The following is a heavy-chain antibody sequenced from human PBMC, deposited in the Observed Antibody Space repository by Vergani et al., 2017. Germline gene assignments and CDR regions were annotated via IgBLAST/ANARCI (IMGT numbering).Heavy chain of an antibody. Sequence: QVQLQESGPGLVKPSETLSLTCTVSGGSISSYYWSWIRQPPGKGLEWIGYIYYSGSTNYNPSLKSRVTISVDTSKNQFSLKLSSVTAADTAVYYCAWGPGRYDSSGYPFDYWGQGTLVTVSS. D-gene: IGHD3-22*01. CDR3: AWGPGRYDSSGYPFDY. CDR1: GGSISSYY. CDR2: IYYSGST. J-gene: IGHJ4*02. V-gene: IGHV4-59*01.